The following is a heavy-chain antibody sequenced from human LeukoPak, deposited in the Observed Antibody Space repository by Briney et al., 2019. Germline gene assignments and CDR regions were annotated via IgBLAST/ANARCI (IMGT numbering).Heavy chain of an antibody. CDR3: ARGTYSGSYRYQYYFDY. CDR1: GFTFSSYS. V-gene: IGHV4-30-2*01. CDR2: IYHSGST. Sequence: LRLSCAASGFTFSSYSMNWIRQPPGKGLEWIGYIYHSGSTYYNPSLKSRVTISVDRSKNQFSLKLSSVTAADTAVYYCARGTYSGSYRYQYYFDYWGQGTLVTVSS. D-gene: IGHD1-26*01. J-gene: IGHJ4*02.